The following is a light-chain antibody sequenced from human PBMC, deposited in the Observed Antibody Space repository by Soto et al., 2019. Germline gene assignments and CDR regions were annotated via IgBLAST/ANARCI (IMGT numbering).Light chain of an antibody. Sequence: IVLTQSPGTLSLSPGERATLSCRASQSVSSSYLAWYQQKPGQAPRLLTDGASSRATGIPDRFSGSGSGTDFTLTISRLEPEDFAGYYCQQYGSSRTFGQGTKVEIK. CDR3: QQYGSSRT. J-gene: IGKJ1*01. V-gene: IGKV3-20*01. CDR2: GAS. CDR1: QSVSSSY.